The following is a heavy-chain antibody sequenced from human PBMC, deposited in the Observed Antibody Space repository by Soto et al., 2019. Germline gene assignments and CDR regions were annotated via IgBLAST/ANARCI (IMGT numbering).Heavy chain of an antibody. CDR1: GYTFTSYG. J-gene: IGHJ4*02. CDR3: ARDNRDNWNPCTFDY. CDR2: ISAYNGNT. Sequence: ASVKVSCKASGYTFTSYGISWVRQAPGQGLEWMGWISAYNGNTNYAQKLQGRVTMTTDTSTSTAYMELRSLRSDDTAVYYCARDNRDNWNPCTFDYWRQGTLVTVSS. V-gene: IGHV1-18*01. D-gene: IGHD1-20*01.